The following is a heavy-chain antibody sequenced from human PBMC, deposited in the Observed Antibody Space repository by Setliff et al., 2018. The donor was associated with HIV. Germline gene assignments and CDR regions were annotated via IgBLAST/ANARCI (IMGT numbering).Heavy chain of an antibody. CDR1: GGSISSGYY. Sequence: SETLSLTCTVSGGSISSGYYWGWIRQPPGKGLEWIGSIYHSGSTWSIYQSGSTYYNPSLKSRVTIPVDTSKNHFSLNVSSLTAADTALYYCARERGGGYSYGRGMDVWGQGTTVTVSS. V-gene: IGHV4-38-2*02. D-gene: IGHD5-18*01. CDR2: IYQSGST. CDR3: ARERGGGYSYGRGMDV. J-gene: IGHJ6*02.